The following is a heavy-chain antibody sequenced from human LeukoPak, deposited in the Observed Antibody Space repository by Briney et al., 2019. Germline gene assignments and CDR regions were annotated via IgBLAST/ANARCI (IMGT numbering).Heavy chain of an antibody. V-gene: IGHV4-38-2*02. CDR1: GYSISSGYY. Sequence: PSETLSLTCTVSGYSISSGYYWGWIRQPPGKGLEWIGGIYHSGSTYYNPSLKSRVTISVDTSKNQFSLKLSSVTAADTAVYYCARDTPPRVDNWGQGTLVTVSS. CDR2: IYHSGST. CDR3: ARDTPPRVDN. J-gene: IGHJ4*02.